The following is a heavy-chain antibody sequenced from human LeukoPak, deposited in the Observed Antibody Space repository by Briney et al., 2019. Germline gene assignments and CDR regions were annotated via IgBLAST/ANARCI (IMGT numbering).Heavy chain of an antibody. CDR1: GYTLTSYG. CDR3: ARDDLDCSGGTCYPDNY. V-gene: IGHV1-18*01. J-gene: IGHJ4*02. D-gene: IGHD2-15*01. CDR2: ISAYNGNT. Sequence: ASVKVSCKASGYTLTSYGITWVRQAPGQGLEWMGWISAYNGNTNYAQKLQGRVTMITDTSTSTAYMELRNLRSDDTAFYYCARDDLDCSGGTCYPDNYWGQGTLVAVSS.